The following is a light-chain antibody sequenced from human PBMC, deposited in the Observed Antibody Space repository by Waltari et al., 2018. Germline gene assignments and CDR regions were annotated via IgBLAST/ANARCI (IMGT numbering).Light chain of an antibody. Sequence: QSALTQPASVSGSPGQSITLSCTGTSSAICASYFVSWYQQHPGKAPKLIIFDVNKRPSGISDRFSGSKSGNTASLTISRLQTGDEADYFCSAYTYSSPFAWAFGGGTKVTVL. CDR2: DVN. V-gene: IGLV2-14*03. J-gene: IGLJ3*02. CDR3: SAYTYSSPFAWA. CDR1: SSAICASYF.